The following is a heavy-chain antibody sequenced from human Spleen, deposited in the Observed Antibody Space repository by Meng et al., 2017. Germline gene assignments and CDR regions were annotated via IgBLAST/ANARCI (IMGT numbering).Heavy chain of an antibody. Sequence: QGQLLPSGAEVKKPGASVKVSCKPSGYNFPDYWLHWVRRAPGQGLEWMGRIDPNNDHTQYAQNFQGRVTMTSDTSISTVYMELNGLRSDDTAVYYCARDEDISAAGKLFGDYWGQGTLVTVSS. CDR1: GYNFPDYW. V-gene: IGHV1-2*06. CDR3: ARDEDISAAGKLFGDY. D-gene: IGHD6-13*01. J-gene: IGHJ4*02. CDR2: IDPNNDHT.